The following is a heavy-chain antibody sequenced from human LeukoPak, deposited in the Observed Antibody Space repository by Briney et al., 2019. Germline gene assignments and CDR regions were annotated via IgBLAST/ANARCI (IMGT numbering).Heavy chain of an antibody. Sequence: KPGGSLRLSCAASGFTFSSYSMNWVRQAPGKGLEWVSSISSSSSYIYYADSVKGRFTISRDNSKNTLYLQMNSLRAEDTAVYYCAKYVVVTGADTFDIWGQGTMVTVS. V-gene: IGHV3-21*04. CDR2: ISSSSSYI. CDR3: AKYVVVTGADTFDI. D-gene: IGHD2-21*02. J-gene: IGHJ3*02. CDR1: GFTFSSYS.